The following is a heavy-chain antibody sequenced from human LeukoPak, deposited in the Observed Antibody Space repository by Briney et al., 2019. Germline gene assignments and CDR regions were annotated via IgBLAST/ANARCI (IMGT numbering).Heavy chain of an antibody. CDR3: ARVWFGYFFQ. D-gene: IGHD3-10*01. CDR2: IHTGGTT. Sequence: GGSLRLSCVASGIDISYHYMGWVRQAPRKGLEWVSVIHTGGTTHYADSVKGRFTISKDTSNNTVYLQMNSVTVEDTAVYYCARVWFGYFFQWGQGALVTVSS. CDR1: GIDISYHY. J-gene: IGHJ4*02. V-gene: IGHV3-53*01.